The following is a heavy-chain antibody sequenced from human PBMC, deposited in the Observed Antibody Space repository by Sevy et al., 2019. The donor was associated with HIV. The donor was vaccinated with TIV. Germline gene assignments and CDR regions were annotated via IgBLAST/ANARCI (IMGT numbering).Heavy chain of an antibody. CDR3: ARGTAGVPLS. CDR2: INSDGLIE. CDR1: GFNFRNDW. D-gene: IGHD2-8*01. J-gene: IGHJ5*02. V-gene: IGHV3-74*03. Sequence: GGSLRLSCAASGFNFRNDWIHWVRQVPGKGLVWVSRINSDGLIETYADSVKGRFIISRDNAKTTVYLQMNSLRVEDSAVYFCARGTAGVPLSWGRGTLVTVSS.